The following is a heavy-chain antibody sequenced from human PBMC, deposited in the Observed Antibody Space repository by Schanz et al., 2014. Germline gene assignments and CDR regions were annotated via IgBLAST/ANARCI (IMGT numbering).Heavy chain of an antibody. V-gene: IGHV3-23*04. CDR3: AKAGSGWSTAGYYY. D-gene: IGHD6-19*01. CDR1: GFTFSIYA. J-gene: IGHJ4*02. Sequence: EVQLVESGGGLVQPGGSLRLSCAASGFTFSIYAMSWVRQAPGKGLEWVSGISDNGISTYYADSVKGRFSISRENSKSILYLQMNSLRAEDTAVYYCAKAGSGWSTAGYYYWGQGTLVAVSS. CDR2: ISDNGIST.